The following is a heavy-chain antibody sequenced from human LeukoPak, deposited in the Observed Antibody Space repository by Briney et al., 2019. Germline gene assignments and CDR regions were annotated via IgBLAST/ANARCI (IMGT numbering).Heavy chain of an antibody. V-gene: IGHV3-23*01. Sequence: PGGSLRLSCTASGFTFGGYAMSWVRQAPGKGLEWVSSISGGSEDTYYADSVKGRFTISRDNAKNSLYLQMNSLRAEDTAVYYCASTSYYDILTGYYNGLFDYWGQGTLVTVSS. CDR2: ISGGSEDT. J-gene: IGHJ4*02. CDR1: GFTFGGYA. CDR3: ASTSYYDILTGYYNGLFDY. D-gene: IGHD3-9*01.